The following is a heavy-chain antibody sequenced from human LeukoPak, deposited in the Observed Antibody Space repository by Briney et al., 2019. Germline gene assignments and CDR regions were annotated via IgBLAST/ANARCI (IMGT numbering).Heavy chain of an antibody. Sequence: SETLSLTCTVSGGSISSYYWSWIRQPPGKGLEWIGYIYYSGSTNYNPSLKSRVTISVDTSKNQFSLKLSSVTAADTAVYYCASSSDPGNYYYMDVWGKGTTVTVSS. CDR3: ASSSDPGNYYYMDV. CDR1: GGSISSYY. V-gene: IGHV4-59*01. D-gene: IGHD6-6*01. J-gene: IGHJ6*03. CDR2: IYYSGST.